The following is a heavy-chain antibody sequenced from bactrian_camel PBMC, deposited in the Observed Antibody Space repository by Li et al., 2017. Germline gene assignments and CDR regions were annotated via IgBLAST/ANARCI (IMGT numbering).Heavy chain of an antibody. CDR3: AAERPYCSGDYCYRFGKPDFGY. CDR1: GDTISPYC. D-gene: IGHD2*01. Sequence: VQLVESGGESVQAGGSLRISCAVSGDTISPYCMGWFRQASGSQREGVASIDSDGNTRYSDSVKGRFTISQDNAVNTVVLEMNNLKPEDTAMYYCAAERPYCSGDYCYRFGKPDFGYWGQGTQVTVS. CDR2: IDSDGNT. V-gene: IGHV3S53*01. J-gene: IGHJ6*01.